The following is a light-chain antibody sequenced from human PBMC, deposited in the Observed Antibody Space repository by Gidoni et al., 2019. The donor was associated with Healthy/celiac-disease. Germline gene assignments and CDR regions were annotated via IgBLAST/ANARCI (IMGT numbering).Light chain of an antibody. Sequence: EIVLTQSPATLSLSPGERATLSCRASQSVSSYLAWYQQKPGQAPRLLIYDASNRATGIPARFSGSGSGTDFTLTISSLEPEDFAVYYCQQRSNWHRFXPXTKVDIK. CDR3: QQRSNWHR. J-gene: IGKJ3*01. CDR2: DAS. V-gene: IGKV3-11*01. CDR1: QSVSSY.